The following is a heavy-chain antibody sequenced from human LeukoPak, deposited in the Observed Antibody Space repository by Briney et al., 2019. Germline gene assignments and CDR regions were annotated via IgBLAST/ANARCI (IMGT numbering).Heavy chain of an antibody. CDR3: ARVYGNYPGTYYFDY. CDR2: ISSNVGRT. J-gene: IGHJ4*02. CDR1: GFTFSSYA. Sequence: PRGSLRLSCAPPGFTFSSYAMHWGRHAPRTGLEYVSGISSNVGRTYYADYVKGRFTISRDNSRNTLYLQMGSLRAEDMAVYYCARVYGNYPGTYYFDYWGQGTLVTVSS. V-gene: IGHV3-64*02. D-gene: IGHD1-7*01.